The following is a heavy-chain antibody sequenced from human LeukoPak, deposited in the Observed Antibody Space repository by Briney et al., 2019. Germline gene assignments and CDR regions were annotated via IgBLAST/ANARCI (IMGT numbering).Heavy chain of an antibody. V-gene: IGHV4-39*07. J-gene: IGHJ4*02. Sequence: PSQTLSLTCTVSGGSISSGGYYWSWIRQSPGKGLEWIGSSYHSGSTFYNPSLRSRVTISVDTSKNQFSLRLTSVTAADTAVYYCARDQDYYGSGSYGPDHWGQGTLVTVSS. D-gene: IGHD3-10*01. CDR2: SYHSGST. CDR1: GGSISSGGYY. CDR3: ARDQDYYGSGSYGPDH.